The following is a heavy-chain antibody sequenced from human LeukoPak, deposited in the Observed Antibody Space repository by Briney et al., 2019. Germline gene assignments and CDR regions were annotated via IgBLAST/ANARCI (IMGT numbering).Heavy chain of an antibody. V-gene: IGHV4-59*01. Sequence: SETLSLTCTVSGGSISSYYWSWIRQPPGKGPEWIGYIYYSGSTNYNPSLKSRVTISVDTSKNQFSLKLSSVTAADTAVYYCARASYYDFWSGWNWFDPWGQGTLVTVSS. CDR1: GGSISSYY. J-gene: IGHJ5*02. CDR2: IYYSGST. D-gene: IGHD3-3*01. CDR3: ARASYYDFWSGWNWFDP.